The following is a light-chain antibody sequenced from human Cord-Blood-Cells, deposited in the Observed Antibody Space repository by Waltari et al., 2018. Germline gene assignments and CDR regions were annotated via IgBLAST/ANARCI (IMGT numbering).Light chain of an antibody. Sequence: SYELTQPPSVSVSPGQTASITCSGDKLGDKYACWYQQKPGQSPVLVIYQDSKRPSGSPERFSGSNSGNTATLTISATQAMDEADYYCQAWDSSTPAVVFGGGTKLTVL. V-gene: IGLV3-1*01. CDR3: QAWDSSTPAVV. J-gene: IGLJ2*01. CDR1: KLGDKY. CDR2: QDS.